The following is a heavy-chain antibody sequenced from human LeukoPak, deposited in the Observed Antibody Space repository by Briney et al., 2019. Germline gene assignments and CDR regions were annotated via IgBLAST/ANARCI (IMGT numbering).Heavy chain of an antibody. CDR1: GFTFSSYS. CDR2: ISGSSSYI. J-gene: IGHJ5*02. CDR3: ASRSINWYRGNNWFDP. D-gene: IGHD6-13*01. Sequence: GGSLRLSCAASGFTFSSYSMNWVRQAPGKGLEWVSSISGSSSYIYYADSVKGRFTISRDNAENSLYLQMNSLRAEDTAVYYCASRSINWYRGNNWFDPWGQGTLVTVSS. V-gene: IGHV3-21*01.